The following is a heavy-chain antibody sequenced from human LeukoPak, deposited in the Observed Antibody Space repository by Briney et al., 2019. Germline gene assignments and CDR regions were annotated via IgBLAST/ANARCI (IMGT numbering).Heavy chain of an antibody. Sequence: GGSLRLSCAASGFTFSSYSMNWVRQAPGKGLEWVSSISSSSSYIYYADSVKGRFTISRDNAKNSLYLQMDSLRAEDTAVYYCARLIPRSQAPAEAGTWDSYWGQGTLVTVSS. CDR3: ARLIPRSQAPAEAGTWDSY. CDR1: GFTFSSYS. D-gene: IGHD6-19*01. V-gene: IGHV3-21*01. J-gene: IGHJ4*02. CDR2: ISSSSSYI.